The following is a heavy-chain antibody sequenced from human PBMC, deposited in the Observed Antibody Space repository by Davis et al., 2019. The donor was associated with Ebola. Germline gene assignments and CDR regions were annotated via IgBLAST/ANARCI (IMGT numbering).Heavy chain of an antibody. CDR1: GFTSSSYD. CDR3: ARGGWASGMDV. J-gene: IGHJ6*02. CDR2: LGSTGAT. D-gene: IGHD6-19*01. Sequence: GESLKISCAASGFTSSSYDMHWVRQVTGKGLEWVSALGSTGATYYADSVKGRFTVSRESGKNSLFLEMNRLRAEDTAVYYCARGGWASGMDVWGQGTMVTVSS. V-gene: IGHV3-13*01.